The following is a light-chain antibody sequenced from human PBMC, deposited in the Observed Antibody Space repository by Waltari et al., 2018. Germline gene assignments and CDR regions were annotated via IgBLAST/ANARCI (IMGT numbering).Light chain of an antibody. CDR2: EVS. Sequence: QSALTQPASVSGSPGQSITISCTGTSSDVGGYDYVSWYQQHPGKVPKLMIYEVSNRPSGVSNRFSGSKSGNTASLTISGLRAEDEADYYCNSYTRSSTLVFGGGTKLTVL. V-gene: IGLV2-14*03. CDR3: NSYTRSSTLV. CDR1: SSDVGGYDY. J-gene: IGLJ2*01.